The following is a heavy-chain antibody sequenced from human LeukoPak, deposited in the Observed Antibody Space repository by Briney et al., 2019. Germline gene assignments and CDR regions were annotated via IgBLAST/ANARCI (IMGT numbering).Heavy chain of an antibody. CDR2: INGDGSST. V-gene: IGHV3-74*01. D-gene: IGHD1-26*01. Sequence: GGSLRLSCAASGFTFSTYWMYCVRQAPGKGLVWVSRINGDGSSTSYADSVKGRFTISRDNAKNTLYLQMNSLRAEDTAVYYCALHNSETYSRVPYWGQGTLVTVSS. CDR1: GFTFSTYW. J-gene: IGHJ4*02. CDR3: ALHNSETYSRVPY.